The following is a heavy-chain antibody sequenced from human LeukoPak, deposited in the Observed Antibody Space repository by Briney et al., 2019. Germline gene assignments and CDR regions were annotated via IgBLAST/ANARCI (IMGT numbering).Heavy chain of an antibody. CDR1: GYTLTELS. J-gene: IGHJ4*02. V-gene: IGHV1-24*01. D-gene: IGHD3-22*01. CDR3: ATGPLPGTYYYDSSGYYDY. CDR2: FDPEDGET. Sequence: APVKVSCKVSGYTLTELSMHWVRQAPGKGLEWMGGFDPEDGETIYAQKFQGRVTMTEDTSTDTAYMELSSLRSEDTAVYYCATGPLPGTYYYDSSGYYDYWGQGTLVTVSS.